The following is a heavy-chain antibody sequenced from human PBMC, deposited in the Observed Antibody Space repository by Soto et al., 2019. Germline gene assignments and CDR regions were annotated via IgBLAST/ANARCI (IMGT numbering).Heavy chain of an antibody. D-gene: IGHD3-10*01. V-gene: IGHV3-30*04. CDR2: ISYDGENQ. CDR1: GFSFSHYA. CDR3: VSPHSESSNAFDL. Sequence: GSLRLSCAASGFSFSHYAMHWVRQPPGKGLEWVALISYDGENQYFTDSVRGRFTISRDNSKTAVYLEMNNLRLDDTATYYCVSPHSESSNAFDLWGQGTLVTVSS. J-gene: IGHJ5*02.